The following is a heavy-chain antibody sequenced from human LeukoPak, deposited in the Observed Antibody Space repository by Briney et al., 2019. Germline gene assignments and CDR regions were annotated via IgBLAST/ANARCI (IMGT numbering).Heavy chain of an antibody. D-gene: IGHD6-13*01. Sequence: GGSLRLSCAASGFTFSSYAMSWVRQAPGKGLEWVSAISGSGGSTYYADSVKGRFTISRDNSKNTLYLQMNSLRAEDTAVYYCARDPGKSSRHRYNWFDPWGQGTLVTVSS. V-gene: IGHV3-23*01. CDR2: ISGSGGST. J-gene: IGHJ5*02. CDR3: ARDPGKSSRHRYNWFDP. CDR1: GFTFSSYA.